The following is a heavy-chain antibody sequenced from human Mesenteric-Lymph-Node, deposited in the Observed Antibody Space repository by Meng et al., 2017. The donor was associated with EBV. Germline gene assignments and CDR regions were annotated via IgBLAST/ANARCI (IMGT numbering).Heavy chain of an antibody. Sequence: QVQPQRGGPSLLKPSVTLPLTCAVYGGSFSGYYWSWIRQPPGKGLEWIGEINHSGSTNYNPSLKSRVTISVDTSKNQFSLKLSSVTAADTAVYYCARGFLSFVRVFDYWGQGTLVTVSS. CDR1: GGSFSGYY. CDR3: ARGFLSFVRVFDY. V-gene: IGHV4-34*01. D-gene: IGHD2/OR15-2a*01. CDR2: INHSGST. J-gene: IGHJ4*02.